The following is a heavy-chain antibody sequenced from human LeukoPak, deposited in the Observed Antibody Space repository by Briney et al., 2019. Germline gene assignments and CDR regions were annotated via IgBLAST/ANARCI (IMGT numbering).Heavy chain of an antibody. CDR2: IRYDGSNK. J-gene: IGHJ5*02. Sequence: GGSLRLSCAASGFTFSSYGMHWVRQAPGKGLEWVAVIRYDGSNKYYADSVKGRFTISRDNSKNTLYLQMNSLRAEDTAVYSCSKDRGSMWWQGNSRFDPWGQGPLVTVSS. D-gene: IGHD2-21*01. V-gene: IGHV3-30*02. CDR1: GFTFSSYG. CDR3: SKDRGSMWWQGNSRFDP.